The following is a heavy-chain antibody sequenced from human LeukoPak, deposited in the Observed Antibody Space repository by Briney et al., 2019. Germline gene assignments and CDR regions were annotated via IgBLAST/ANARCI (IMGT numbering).Heavy chain of an antibody. J-gene: IGHJ4*02. CDR3: ARDRDTMVRGVIGY. CDR2: IKQDGSEK. CDR1: GFTFSSYW. D-gene: IGHD3-10*01. V-gene: IGHV3-7*03. Sequence: GGSLRLSCAASGFTFSSYWMSWVRQAPGKGLEWVANIKQDGSEKNYVDSVKGRFTISRDNAKNSLYLQMNSLRAEDTALYYCARDRDTMVRGVIGYWGQGTLVTVSS.